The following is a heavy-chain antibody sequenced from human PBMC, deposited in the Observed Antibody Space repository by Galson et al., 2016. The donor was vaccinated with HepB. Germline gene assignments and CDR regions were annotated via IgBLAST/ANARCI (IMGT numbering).Heavy chain of an antibody. CDR1: GFTVTNAW. J-gene: IGHJ4*02. CDR3: STGHY. CDR2: IRSKSDGGTT. Sequence: SLRLSCAVSGFTVTNAWLSWVRQAPGKGLGWLGRIRSKSDGGTTDYAAPVKGRFTISRDDSKNTLSLQMNSLKTEDTAVYYCSTGHYWGQGTLVSVSS. V-gene: IGHV3-15*01.